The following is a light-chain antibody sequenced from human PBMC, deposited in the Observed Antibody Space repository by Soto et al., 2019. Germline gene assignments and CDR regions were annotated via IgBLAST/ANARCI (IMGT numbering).Light chain of an antibody. CDR1: SSNIARRS. V-gene: IGLV1-44*01. CDR2: TND. CDR3: ATWDDSLDGPV. J-gene: IGLJ2*01. Sequence: QTVVTQPPSASATPGQRVTISCSGSSSNIARRSVYWYQQLPGTAPKLLIYTNDLRPSGVPDRFSASRSGTSASLAISGLQSEDEANFYCATWDDSLDGPVFGGGTKLTVL.